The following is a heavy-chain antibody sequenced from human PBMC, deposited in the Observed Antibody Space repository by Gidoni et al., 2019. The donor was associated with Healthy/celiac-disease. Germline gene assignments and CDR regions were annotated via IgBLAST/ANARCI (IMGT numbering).Heavy chain of an antibody. Sequence: QVQLVESGGGVVQPGRSRGLSCAASGFTFSSYGMHWVRQAPGKGLEWVAVISYDGSNKYYADSVKGRFTISRDNSKNTLYLQMNSLRAEDTAVYYCAKDEDLGDYWGQGTLVTVSS. J-gene: IGHJ4*02. CDR1: GFTFSSYG. V-gene: IGHV3-30*18. CDR3: AKDEDLGDY. CDR2: ISYDGSNK.